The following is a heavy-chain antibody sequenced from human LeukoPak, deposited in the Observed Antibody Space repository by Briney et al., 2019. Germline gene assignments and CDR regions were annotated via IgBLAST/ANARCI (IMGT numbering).Heavy chain of an antibody. CDR1: GYTFTNYY. Sequence: ASVKVSCKASGYTFTNYYMHWVRQAPGQGLEWMGLINPSGGSTSYAEKFQGRVIMTRDMSTTTDYMELSSLRSEETAVYYCARETAQKGAHYMDVWGKGTTVTISS. V-gene: IGHV1-46*01. D-gene: IGHD3-16*01. CDR3: ARETAQKGAHYMDV. J-gene: IGHJ6*03. CDR2: INPSGGST.